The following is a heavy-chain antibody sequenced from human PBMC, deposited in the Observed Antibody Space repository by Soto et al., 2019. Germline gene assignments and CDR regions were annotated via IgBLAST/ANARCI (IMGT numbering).Heavy chain of an antibody. J-gene: IGHJ3*02. CDR3: AHTTYYYDSSGYPDAFDI. Sequence: SGPTLVNPTQTLTLTCTFSGFSLSTSGVGVGWIRQPPGKALEWLALIYWNDDKRYSPSLKSRLTITKDTSKNQVVLTMTNMDPVDTATYYCAHTTYYYDSSGYPDAFDIWGQGIMVTVSS. CDR1: GFSLSTSGVG. CDR2: IYWNDDK. V-gene: IGHV2-5*01. D-gene: IGHD3-22*01.